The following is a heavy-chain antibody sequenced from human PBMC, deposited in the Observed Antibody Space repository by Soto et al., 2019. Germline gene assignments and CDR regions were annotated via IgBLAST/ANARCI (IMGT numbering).Heavy chain of an antibody. CDR3: ARVYSSLSSYDY. CDR2: ISSDGSRT. CDR1: GFTFSSYA. V-gene: IGHV3-64*04. D-gene: IGHD5-18*01. J-gene: IGHJ4*02. Sequence: PGGSLRLSCSASGFTFSSYAMHWVRQAPGKGLEYVSAISSDGSRTSYADSVKGRFTISRDNAKNTLYLQMNSLRAEDTAIYYCARVYSSLSSYDYWGQGTLVTVSS.